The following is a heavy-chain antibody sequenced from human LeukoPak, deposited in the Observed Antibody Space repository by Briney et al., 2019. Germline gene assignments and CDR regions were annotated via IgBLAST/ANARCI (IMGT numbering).Heavy chain of an antibody. D-gene: IGHD3-10*01. V-gene: IGHV5-51*01. CDR1: GYSFTSYW. J-gene: IGHJ5*02. CDR3: ARGLLWFGESNLNWFDP. CDR2: IYPGDSDT. Sequence: GESLKISCKGSGYSFTSYWIGWVRQMPGKGLEWMGIIYPGDSDTRYSPSFQGQVTISADKSISTAYLQWSSLKASDTAMYYCARGLLWFGESNLNWFDPWGQGTLVTVSS.